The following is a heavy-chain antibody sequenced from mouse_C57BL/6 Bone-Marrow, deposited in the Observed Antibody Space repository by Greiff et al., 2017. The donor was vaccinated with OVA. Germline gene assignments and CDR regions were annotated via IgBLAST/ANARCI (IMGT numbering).Heavy chain of an antibody. Sequence: VKLLESGAELARPGASVKLSCKASGYTFTSYGISWVKQRTGQGLEWIGEIYPRSGNTYYNEKFKGKATLTADKSSSTAYMELRSLTSEDSAVYFCARDYYGSSYGGYWYFDVWGTGTTVTVSS. CDR2: IYPRSGNT. CDR3: ARDYYGSSYGGYWYFDV. J-gene: IGHJ1*03. CDR1: GYTFTSYG. D-gene: IGHD1-1*01. V-gene: IGHV1-81*01.